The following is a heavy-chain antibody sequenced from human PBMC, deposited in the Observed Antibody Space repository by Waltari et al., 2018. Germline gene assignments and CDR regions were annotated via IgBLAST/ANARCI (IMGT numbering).Heavy chain of an antibody. Sequence: EVQLVESGVGSAALEGSPRASCVASGPGSSNFWMTWVRQASGKGTEWVANIKQDGSEKYYMDSVKGRFTISRDNAKNSLYLQMNNLRVEDTAVYYCTRGGRDSSWYWRDWGQGTLVTVSS. CDR3: TRGGRDSSWYWRD. J-gene: IGHJ4*02. D-gene: IGHD6-13*01. CDR1: GPGSSNFW. V-gene: IGHV3-7*01. CDR2: IKQDGSEK.